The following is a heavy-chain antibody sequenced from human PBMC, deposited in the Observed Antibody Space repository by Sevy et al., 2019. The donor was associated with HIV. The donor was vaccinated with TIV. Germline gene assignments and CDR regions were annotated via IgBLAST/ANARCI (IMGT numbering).Heavy chain of an antibody. CDR1: GGSFSGYY. D-gene: IGHD3-3*01. V-gene: IGHV4-34*01. Sequence: SESLSLSCAVYGGSFSGYYWSWIRQPPGKGLECIGEMNHSGSTNYNPSLKSRVTISVDTSKNQFSLKLSSVTAADTAVYYCARGRPYYDFWRGFIDAFDIWGQGTMVTVSS. J-gene: IGHJ3*02. CDR2: MNHSGST. CDR3: ARGRPYYDFWRGFIDAFDI.